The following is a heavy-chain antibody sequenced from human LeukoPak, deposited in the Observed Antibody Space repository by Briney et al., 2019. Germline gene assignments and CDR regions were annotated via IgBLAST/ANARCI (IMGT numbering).Heavy chain of an antibody. Sequence: GSLRLSCAASGFTFSSYWMHWVRQAPGKGLEWVSSISTGNYVYYADAVEGRFTISRDNAKNSLYLQMNSLRAEDTAVYYCARDYDGSGSYWSPHHDAFDIWGQGTMVTVSS. D-gene: IGHD3-10*01. CDR2: ISTGNYV. CDR3: ARDYDGSGSYWSPHHDAFDI. J-gene: IGHJ3*02. V-gene: IGHV3-21*01. CDR1: GFTFSSYW.